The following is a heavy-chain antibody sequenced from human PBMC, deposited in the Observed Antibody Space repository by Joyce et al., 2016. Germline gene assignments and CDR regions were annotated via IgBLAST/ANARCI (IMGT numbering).Heavy chain of an antibody. J-gene: IGHJ4*02. CDR3: ARDPGYSAFDL. CDR1: GFNFGGDW. CDR2: IDKDGRQR. Sequence: EVQLVESGGGLAQPGESLRLSCAASGFNFGGDWCTWVSLASGKGPEFMANIDKDGRQRNYVASVRSRFTISRDNAQESLYLQMNRLRVDDTAIYYCARDPGYSAFDLWGQGARVTVSS. D-gene: IGHD5-12*01. V-gene: IGHV3-7*04.